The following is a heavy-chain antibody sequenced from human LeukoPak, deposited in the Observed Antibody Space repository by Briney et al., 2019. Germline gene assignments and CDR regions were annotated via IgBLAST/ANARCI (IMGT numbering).Heavy chain of an antibody. CDR1: GGSISITSYY. V-gene: IGHV4-61*02. J-gene: IGHJ5*02. Sequence: PSETLSLTCTVSGGSISITSYYWGWIRQPPGKGLEWIGRIYTSGSTNYNPSLKSRVTISVDTSKNQFSLKLSSVTAADTAVFYCARGGHYGSGIQPGWFDPWGQGTLVTVSS. CDR2: IYTSGST. CDR3: ARGGHYGSGIQPGWFDP. D-gene: IGHD3-10*01.